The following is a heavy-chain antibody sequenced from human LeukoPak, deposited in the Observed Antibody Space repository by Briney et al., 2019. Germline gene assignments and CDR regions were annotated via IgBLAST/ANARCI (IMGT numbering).Heavy chain of an antibody. CDR2: INPNSGGT. J-gene: IGHJ5*02. D-gene: IGHD3-10*01. CDR1: GYTFTGYY. CDR3: ARDADVLLWFGELFKRYNWFDP. Sequence: ASVKVSCTASGYTFTGYYMHWVRQAPGQGLEWMGWINPNSGGTNYAQKFQGRVTMTRDTSISTAYMELSSLRSEDTAVYYCARDADVLLWFGELFKRYNWFDPWGQGTLVTVSS. V-gene: IGHV1-2*02.